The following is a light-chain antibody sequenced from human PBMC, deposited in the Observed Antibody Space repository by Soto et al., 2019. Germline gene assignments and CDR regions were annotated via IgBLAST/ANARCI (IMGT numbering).Light chain of an antibody. V-gene: IGKV3-11*01. CDR1: QSVSSY. CDR2: DAS. J-gene: IGKJ1*01. Sequence: EIVLTQSPATLSLSPGERATLSCRASQSVSSYLAWYQQKPGQPPRLLIYDASNRATGIPARFSGSGSGTDFTLTISSLEPEDFAVYYCQQYGSSGTFGQGTKVDIK. CDR3: QQYGSSGT.